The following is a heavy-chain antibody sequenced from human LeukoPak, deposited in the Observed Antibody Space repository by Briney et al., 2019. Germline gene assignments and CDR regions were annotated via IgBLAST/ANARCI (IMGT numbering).Heavy chain of an antibody. CDR1: GFTFSSYA. CDR3: AKDYREGSYSYYYMDV. J-gene: IGHJ6*03. V-gene: IGHV3-30*04. CDR2: ISYDGSNK. Sequence: PGRSLRLSCAASGFTFSSYAMHWVRQAPGKGLEWVAVISYDGSNKYYADSVKGRFTISRDNSKNTLYLQMNSLRTEDTAIYYCAKDYREGSYSYYYMDVWGKGTTVIVSS. D-gene: IGHD1-26*01.